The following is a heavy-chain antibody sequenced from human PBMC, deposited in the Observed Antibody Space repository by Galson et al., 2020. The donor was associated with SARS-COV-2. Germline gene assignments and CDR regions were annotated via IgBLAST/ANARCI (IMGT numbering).Heavy chain of an antibody. D-gene: IGHD3-9*01. Sequence: ASVKVSCKASGYTFTSYGISWVRQAPGQGLEWMGWISAYNGNTNYAQKFKGRVTMTTDTPTSTAHMELRSLRSDDTAVYYCARDREGNTIFLPPYYYGMDVWGQGTTVTVSS. CDR3: ARDREGNTIFLPPYYYGMDV. CDR1: GYTFTSYG. J-gene: IGHJ6*02. CDR2: ISAYNGNT. V-gene: IGHV1-18*01.